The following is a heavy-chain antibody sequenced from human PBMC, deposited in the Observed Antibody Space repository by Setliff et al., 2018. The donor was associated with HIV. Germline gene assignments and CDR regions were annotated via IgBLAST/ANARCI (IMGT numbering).Heavy chain of an antibody. V-gene: IGHV4-4*09. J-gene: IGHJ5*02. CDR1: GFSIRSGHY. Sequence: PSETLSLTCDVSGFSIRSGHYWAWIRQPPGKGLEWIGYINTSGTTNYNPSLKKRVTISVDTSKNKFSLKLSSVTAADTAVYFCARQTYYYDNSGHNWFDPWGQGTLVTVSS. CDR2: INTSGTT. CDR3: ARQTYYYDNSGHNWFDP. D-gene: IGHD3-22*01.